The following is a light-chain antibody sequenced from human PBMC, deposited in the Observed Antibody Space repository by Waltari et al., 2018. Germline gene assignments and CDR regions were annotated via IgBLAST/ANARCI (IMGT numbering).Light chain of an antibody. CDR1: QNVSSN. J-gene: IGKJ1*01. CDR2: GAS. V-gene: IGKV3-15*01. CDR3: QQYDDWPRT. Sequence: EIVMTHSPATLSVSPGERATLSCRASQNVSSNLAWYQQKPGKSPRLLIYGASTIATGIASRFSGSGSGTEFTLTISSLQSEDFALYYCQQYDDWPRTFGQGTKVEI.